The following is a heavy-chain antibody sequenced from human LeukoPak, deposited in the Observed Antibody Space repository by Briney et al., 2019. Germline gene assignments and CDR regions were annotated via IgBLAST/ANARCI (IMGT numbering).Heavy chain of an antibody. V-gene: IGHV3-64*01. D-gene: IGHD1-26*01. Sequence: PGGSLRLSCAASGFTFSSYAMRWVRQAPGKGLEYVSAISSNGGSTYYANSVKGRFTISRDNSKNTLYLQMGSLRAEDMAVYYCARTSGSYNEWDYWGQGTLVTVSS. CDR2: ISSNGGST. J-gene: IGHJ4*02. CDR1: GFTFSSYA. CDR3: ARTSGSYNEWDY.